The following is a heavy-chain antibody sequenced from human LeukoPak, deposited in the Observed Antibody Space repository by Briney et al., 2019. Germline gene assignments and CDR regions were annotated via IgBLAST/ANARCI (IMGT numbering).Heavy chain of an antibody. CDR1: GFTFNNFG. CDR3: ARSPRDSRDWTGSLDY. J-gene: IGHJ4*02. Sequence: GMSLRLSCAASGFTFNNFGMHWVRQAPGRGREGGQVIPYSGSVQFYADSVKGRFTISRDDSKNTVYLQMNSLRVEDTAVYYCARSPRDSRDWTGSLDYWGQGALVTVSS. D-gene: IGHD3-22*01. V-gene: IGHV3-30*03. CDR2: IPYSGSVQ.